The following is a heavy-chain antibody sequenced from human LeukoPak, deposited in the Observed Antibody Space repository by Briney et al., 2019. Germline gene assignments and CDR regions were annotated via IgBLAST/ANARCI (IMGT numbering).Heavy chain of an antibody. J-gene: IGHJ4*02. Sequence: GGSLRLSCAASGFTFSNYAMHWVRQAPGKGLEWVSAISGSGGSTYYADSVKGRFTISRDNSKNTLYLQMNSLRAEDTAVYYCAKAQDIVVVPAATPILWGQGTLVTVSS. CDR2: ISGSGGST. CDR3: AKAQDIVVVPAATPIL. CDR1: GFTFSNYA. D-gene: IGHD2-2*02. V-gene: IGHV3-23*01.